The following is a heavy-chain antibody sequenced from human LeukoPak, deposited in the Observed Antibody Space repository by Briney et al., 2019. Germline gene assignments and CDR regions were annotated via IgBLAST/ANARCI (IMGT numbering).Heavy chain of an antibody. D-gene: IGHD6-19*01. CDR1: GGTFSSYA. J-gene: IGHJ4*02. CDR3: ARDLGLGYSSGWYYFDY. V-gene: IGHV1-69*04. Sequence: SVKVSCKASGGTFSSYAISWVRQAPGQGLEWMGRVIPIFGIANYAQKFQGRVTITADKSTSTAYMELSSLRSEDTAVYYCARDLGLGYSSGWYYFDYWGQGSLVTVSS. CDR2: VIPIFGIA.